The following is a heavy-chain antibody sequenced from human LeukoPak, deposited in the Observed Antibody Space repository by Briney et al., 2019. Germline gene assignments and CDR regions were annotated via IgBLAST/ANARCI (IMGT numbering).Heavy chain of an antibody. J-gene: IGHJ6*02. CDR2: IYSGGST. Sequence: PGGSLRLPCAASGFIVSSNYMSWVRQAPGMGLEWVSIIYSGGSTYYADSVKGRFTVSRDNSKNTLSLQMNSLRAEDTAVYYCARGQSGTPHYYYGMDVWGQGTTVTVSS. CDR1: GFIVSSNY. CDR3: ARGQSGTPHYYYGMDV. D-gene: IGHD3-10*01. V-gene: IGHV3-53*01.